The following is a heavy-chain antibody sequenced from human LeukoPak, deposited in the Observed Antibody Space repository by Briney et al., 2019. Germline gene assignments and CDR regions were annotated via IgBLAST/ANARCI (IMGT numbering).Heavy chain of an antibody. CDR1: GGTFSSYA. CDR2: IIPIFGTA. J-gene: IGHJ3*02. V-gene: IGHV1-69*05. D-gene: IGHD2-15*01. Sequence: GASVKVSCKASGGTFSSYAISWVRQAPGQGLEWMGGIIPIFGTANYAQKFQGRVTITTDESTSTAYMELSSLRSEDTAVYYCARVSLGYCSGGSCYSYAFDIWGQGTMVTVSS. CDR3: ARVSLGYCSGGSCYSYAFDI.